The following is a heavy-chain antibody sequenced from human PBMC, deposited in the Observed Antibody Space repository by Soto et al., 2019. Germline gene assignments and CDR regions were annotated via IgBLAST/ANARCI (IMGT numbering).Heavy chain of an antibody. CDR2: INAAIGNT. CDR3: ARRNVYGSGSYSFDY. Sequence: QVQLVQSGAEVKKPGASVNVSCKASGYTFTNYAMHWVRQAPGQRLEWMGWINAAIGNTKYSQKFQGSVTITRDTSANTAYMELSSLRSEDTAVYYCARRNVYGSGSYSFDYWGQGTLVTVSS. CDR1: GYTFTNYA. V-gene: IGHV1-3*01. J-gene: IGHJ4*02. D-gene: IGHD3-10*01.